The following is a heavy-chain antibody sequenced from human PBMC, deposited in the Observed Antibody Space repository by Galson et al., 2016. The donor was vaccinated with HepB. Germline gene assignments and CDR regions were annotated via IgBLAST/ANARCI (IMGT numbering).Heavy chain of an antibody. J-gene: IGHJ4*02. CDR2: ISAGGGST. CDR3: ARVSGPWVGVPAAKVYFDF. CDR1: GFTFSNYA. D-gene: IGHD2-2*01. Sequence: SLRLSCAASGFTFSNYAMSWVRQAPGKGLEWVSGISAGGGSTYYADSVKGHFTISRDNSKNTLYLQMNSLRAEDTAVYYCARVSGPWVGVPAAKVYFDFWGQGTLVIVSS. V-gene: IGHV3-23*01.